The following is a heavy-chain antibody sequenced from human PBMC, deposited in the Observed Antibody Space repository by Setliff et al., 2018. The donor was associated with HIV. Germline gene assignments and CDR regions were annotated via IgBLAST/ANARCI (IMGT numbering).Heavy chain of an antibody. J-gene: IGHJ6*02. CDR1: GFTFRYFT. CDR2: IRSKPHGGSP. V-gene: IGHV3-49*04. Sequence: PGGSLGLSCTASGFTFRYFTMSWVRQAPGKGLEWLGFIRSKPHGGSPEYAASVKGRFSISRDDSENIAYLQMNNLKIDDSGIYYCTRGPDYYDTNAFYSAYDYYYGLDVWGQGTTVTVSS. D-gene: IGHD3-22*01. CDR3: TRGPDYYDTNAFYSAYDYYYGLDV.